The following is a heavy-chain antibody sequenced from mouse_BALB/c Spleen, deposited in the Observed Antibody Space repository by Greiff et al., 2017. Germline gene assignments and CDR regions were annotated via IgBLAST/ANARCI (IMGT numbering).Heavy chain of an antibody. CDR2: ISSGGSYT. CDR3: ARRGGYGNYKGYYFDY. J-gene: IGHJ2*01. CDR1: GFTFSSYA. D-gene: IGHD2-10*02. Sequence: EVKLVESGGGLVKPGGSLKLSCAASGFTFSSYAMSWVRQSPEKRLEWVATISSGGSYTYYPDSVKGRFTISRDNAKNTLYLQMSSLKSEDTAMYYCARRGGYGNYKGYYFDYWGQGTTLTVSS. V-gene: IGHV5-6*03.